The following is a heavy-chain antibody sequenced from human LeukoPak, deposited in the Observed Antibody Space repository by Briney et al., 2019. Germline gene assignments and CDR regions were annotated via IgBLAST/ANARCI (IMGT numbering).Heavy chain of an antibody. CDR2: IIPIFGTA. CDR3: ARVSDYYYYGMDV. V-gene: IGHV1-69*13. CDR1: GGTFSIYA. Sequence: WASVKVSCKASGGTFSIYAISWVRQAPGQGLEWMGGIIPIFGTANYAQKFQGRVTITADESTSTAYMELSSLRSEDTAVYYCARVSDYYYYGMDVWGQGTTVTVSS. J-gene: IGHJ6*02.